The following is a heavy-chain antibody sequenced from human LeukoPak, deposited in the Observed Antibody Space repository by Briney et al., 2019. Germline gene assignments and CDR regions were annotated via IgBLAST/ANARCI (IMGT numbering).Heavy chain of an antibody. CDR3: ARDYSSGGWFDP. Sequence: GGSLRLSCAASGFTFSSYGMSWVRQAPGKGLEWVSVISGSGGSTYYAASVKGRFTISRDNAKNTLYLQMNSLRAEDTAVYYCARDYSSGGWFDPWGQGTLVTVSS. J-gene: IGHJ5*02. CDR2: ISGSGGST. D-gene: IGHD6-19*01. V-gene: IGHV3-23*01. CDR1: GFTFSSYG.